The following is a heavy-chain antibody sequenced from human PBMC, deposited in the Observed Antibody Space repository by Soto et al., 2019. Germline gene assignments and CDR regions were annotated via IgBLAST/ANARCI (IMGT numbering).Heavy chain of an antibody. Sequence: GGSLRLSCAASGFTFSSYAMNWVRQAPGKNLEWVAAISTAGDTYYLGSVKGRFTISREDAKNSLSLQMNSLRVGDTAVYYCARGGDRFDGMDVWGQGTPVTVSS. CDR1: GFTFSSYA. CDR2: ISTAGDT. V-gene: IGHV3-13*01. D-gene: IGHD3-16*01. CDR3: ARGGDRFDGMDV. J-gene: IGHJ6*02.